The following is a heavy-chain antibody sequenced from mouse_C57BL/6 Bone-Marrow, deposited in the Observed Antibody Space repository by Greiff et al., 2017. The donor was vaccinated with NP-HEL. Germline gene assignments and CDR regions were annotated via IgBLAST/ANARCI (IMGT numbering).Heavy chain of an antibody. Sequence: VQGVESGAELARPGASVKMSCKASGYTFTSYTMHWVKQRPGQGLEWIGYINPSSGYTKYNQKFKDKATLTADKSSSTAYMQLSSLTSEDSAVYYCARGYGTYWYFDVWGTGTTVTVSS. V-gene: IGHV1-4*01. CDR3: ARGYGTYWYFDV. CDR2: INPSSGYT. J-gene: IGHJ1*03. D-gene: IGHD1-1*01. CDR1: GYTFTSYT.